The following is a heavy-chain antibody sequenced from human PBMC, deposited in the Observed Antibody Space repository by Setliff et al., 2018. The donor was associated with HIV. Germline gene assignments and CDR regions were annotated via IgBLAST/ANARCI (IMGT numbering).Heavy chain of an antibody. CDR3: ATFSPRDAFDI. Sequence: PSETLSLTCTVSGGPISSGGYYWSWIRQPAGKGLEWIGHIYTSGSTKYNPSLKGRVTISVDTSKNQFSLNLSSVTAADTAFYYCATFSPRDAFDIWGQGTMVTVSS. CDR2: IYTSGST. D-gene: IGHD3-16*01. J-gene: IGHJ3*02. CDR1: GGPISSGGYY. V-gene: IGHV4-61*09.